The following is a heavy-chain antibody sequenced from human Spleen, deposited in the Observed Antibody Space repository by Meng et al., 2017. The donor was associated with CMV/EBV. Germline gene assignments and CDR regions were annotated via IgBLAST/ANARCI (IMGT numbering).Heavy chain of an antibody. J-gene: IGHJ4*02. Sequence: GGSLRLSCAACGLTFDANARHWVRQAPGKGLEWVSGISCSSGTIDYADSVKGRFTISRDNAKKSLYLQMNSLRAEDTAVYYCAGSIDYWGQGTLVTVS. V-gene: IGHV3-9*01. CDR3: AGSIDY. CDR2: ISCSSGTI. CDR1: GLTFDANA.